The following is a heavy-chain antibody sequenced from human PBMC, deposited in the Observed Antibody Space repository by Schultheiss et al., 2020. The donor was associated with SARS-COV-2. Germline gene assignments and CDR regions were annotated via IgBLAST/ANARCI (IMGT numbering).Heavy chain of an antibody. V-gene: IGHV3-74*01. D-gene: IGHD1-26*01. CDR1: EFTFSKYW. Sequence: GGSLRLSCAASEFTFSKYWIHWVRHAPGKGLMWVSRTNEDGRITNYADSVKGRFIISRDNAKNTVYLQMSSLRVDDTAVYYCVRDLVGAFDFWGRGTLVTVSS. CDR3: VRDLVGAFDF. J-gene: IGHJ4*02. CDR2: TNEDGRIT.